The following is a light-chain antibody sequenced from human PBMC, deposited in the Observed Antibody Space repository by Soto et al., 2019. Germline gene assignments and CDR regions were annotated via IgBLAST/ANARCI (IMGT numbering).Light chain of an antibody. Sequence: DIQMTQSPSSLSACVGDRVTITCRASQSISTHLNWYQQKPGMAPKLLIHAASTLHSGVPSRFSGSGSGTDFTLTISSLQPEDFAIYSCDQSYSDPWTFGQGTRVEI. CDR1: QSISTH. J-gene: IGKJ1*01. CDR3: DQSYSDPWT. CDR2: AAS. V-gene: IGKV1-39*01.